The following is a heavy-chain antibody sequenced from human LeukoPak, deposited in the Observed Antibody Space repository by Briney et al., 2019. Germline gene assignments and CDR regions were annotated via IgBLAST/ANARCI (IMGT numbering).Heavy chain of an antibody. CDR2: IYYSGST. V-gene: IGHV4-59*01. J-gene: IGHJ2*01. D-gene: IGHD6-19*01. Sequence: PSETLSLTCTVSGGSISSYYWSWIRQPPGKGLEWIGYIYYSGSTNYNPSLRSRVTISVDTSKNQSSLKLSSVTAADTAVYYCARDWSGIAVAGTVGRYFDLWGRGTLVTVSS. CDR3: ARDWSGIAVAGTVGRYFDL. CDR1: GGSISSYY.